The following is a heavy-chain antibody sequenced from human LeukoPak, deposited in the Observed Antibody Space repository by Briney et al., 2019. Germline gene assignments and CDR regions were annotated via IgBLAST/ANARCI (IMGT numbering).Heavy chain of an antibody. CDR2: IYYSGST. D-gene: IGHD5-12*01. V-gene: IGHV4-59*01. CDR3: ASYSGYDGTPDY. CDR1: GDSISSYY. J-gene: IGHJ4*02. Sequence: SETLSLTCTVSGDSISSYYWSWIRQPPGKGLEWIGYIYYSGSTDYNPSLKSRVTISVDTSKNQFSLKVSSVTAADTAVYYCASYSGYDGTPDYWGQGTLVTVSS.